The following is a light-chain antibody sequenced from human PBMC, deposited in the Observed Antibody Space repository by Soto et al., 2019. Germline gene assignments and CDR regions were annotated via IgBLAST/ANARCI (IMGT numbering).Light chain of an antibody. CDR3: QQYGSSPLA. CDR2: GAS. J-gene: IGKJ4*01. Sequence: DIVLTQSPGTLSLSPGERATLSCRASQSVSSSYLAWYQQKPGQAPRLLIYGASIRATGIPDRFSGSGSGTDFPLTISRLEPEDSAVYYCQQYGSSPLAFGGGAKVEIK. V-gene: IGKV3-20*01. CDR1: QSVSSSY.